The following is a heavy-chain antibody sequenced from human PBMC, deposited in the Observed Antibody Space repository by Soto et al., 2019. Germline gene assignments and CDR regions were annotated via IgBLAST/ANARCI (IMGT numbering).Heavy chain of an antibody. J-gene: IGHJ6*02. Sequence: QVQLVQSGAEVKKPGSSVKVSCKASGGTFGSYAISWVRQAPGQGLEWMGGIIPITATANYAQKFQGRVTISADDSTSTASTQLSSLRSEDTAVYYCARSQGSSTSLEIYYYYFYGMDVWGQGTTVTVSS. V-gene: IGHV1-69*01. D-gene: IGHD2-2*01. CDR2: IIPITATA. CDR3: ARSQGSSTSLEIYYYYFYGMDV. CDR1: GGTFGSYA.